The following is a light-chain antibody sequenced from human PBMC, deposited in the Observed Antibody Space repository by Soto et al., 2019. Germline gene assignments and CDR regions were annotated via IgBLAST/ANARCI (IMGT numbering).Light chain of an antibody. CDR3: QQRSNWHRLT. CDR2: DAS. J-gene: IGKJ4*01. CDR1: QSVSSY. Sequence: EIVLTQSLATLSLSPGERATLSCRASQSVSSYLAWYQQKPGQAPRLLIYDASNRATGIPARFSGSGPGTDFTLTISSLEPEDFAVYYCQQRSNWHRLTFGGGTKVEIK. V-gene: IGKV3D-11*02.